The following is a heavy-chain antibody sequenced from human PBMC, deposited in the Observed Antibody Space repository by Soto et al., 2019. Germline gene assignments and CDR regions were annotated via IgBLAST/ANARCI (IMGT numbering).Heavy chain of an antibody. CDR1: GYTFTRSG. CDR3: AREGVAAYYYYGMDV. J-gene: IGHJ6*02. Sequence: GASVKVSCKASGYTFTRSGISWVRQAPGQGLEWMGWISTYNGDTNYAQTFQGRVTMTTDTSTSTVHMEVRSLRSDDTAVYYCAREGVAAYYYYGMDVWGQGTTVTVSS. V-gene: IGHV1-18*01. CDR2: ISTYNGDT. D-gene: IGHD6-19*01.